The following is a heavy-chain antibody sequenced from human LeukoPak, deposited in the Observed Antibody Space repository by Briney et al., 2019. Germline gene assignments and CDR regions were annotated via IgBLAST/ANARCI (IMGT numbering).Heavy chain of an antibody. V-gene: IGHV1-69*04. Sequence: SVKVSCKASGGTFSSYAISWVRQAPGQGLEWMGRIIPILGIANYAQKFQGRVTITADKSTSTAYMELRSLRSDDTAVYYCARDRGSGSYYKHYFDYWGQGTLVTVSS. D-gene: IGHD3-10*01. CDR2: IIPILGIA. CDR1: GGTFSSYA. CDR3: ARDRGSGSYYKHYFDY. J-gene: IGHJ4*02.